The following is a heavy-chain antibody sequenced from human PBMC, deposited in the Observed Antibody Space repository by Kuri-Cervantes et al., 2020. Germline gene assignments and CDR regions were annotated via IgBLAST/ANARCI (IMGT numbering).Heavy chain of an antibody. J-gene: IGHJ6*03. D-gene: IGHD7-27*01. CDR3: ARAGLGTLHYYYYMDV. V-gene: IGHV1-69*05. CDR2: IIPIFGTA. Sequence: SVKVSCKASGGTFSSYAISWVRQAPGQGLEWMGGIIPIFGTANYAQKFQDRVTITTDESTSTAYMELSSLRSEDTAVYYCARAGLGTLHYYYYMDVWGKGTTVTVSS. CDR1: GGTFSSYA.